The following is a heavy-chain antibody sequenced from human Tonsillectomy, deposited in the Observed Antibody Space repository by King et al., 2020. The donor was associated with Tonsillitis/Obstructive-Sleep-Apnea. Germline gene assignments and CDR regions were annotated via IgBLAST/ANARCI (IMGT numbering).Heavy chain of an antibody. J-gene: IGHJ5*02. Sequence: VQLQESGPGLVKPSGTLSLTCTVSGGSISDSNWWTWVRQSPGKGLEWVGEISHSGTTNYNPSLKSRVTISVDKSRNQFSLKLNSLTAADTAVYYCARLATADYGGYPPSWFDPWGQGTLVTVSS. D-gene: IGHD4-17*01. CDR3: ARLATADYGGYPPSWFDP. CDR1: GGSISDSNW. V-gene: IGHV4-4*02. CDR2: ISHSGTT.